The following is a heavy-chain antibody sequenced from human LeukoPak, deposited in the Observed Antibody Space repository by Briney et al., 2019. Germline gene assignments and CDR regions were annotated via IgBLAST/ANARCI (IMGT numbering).Heavy chain of an antibody. D-gene: IGHD3-10*01. J-gene: IGHJ4*02. V-gene: IGHV3-23*01. CDR2: ISGSGGST. CDR1: GFTFSSYW. CDR3: AKDPAGSGSHFDY. Sequence: PGGSLRLSCAASGFTFSSYWMTWIRQAPGKGLEWVSAISGSGGSTYYADSVKGRFTISRDNSKNTLYLQMNSLRAEDTAVYYCAKDPAGSGSHFDYWGQGTLVTVSS.